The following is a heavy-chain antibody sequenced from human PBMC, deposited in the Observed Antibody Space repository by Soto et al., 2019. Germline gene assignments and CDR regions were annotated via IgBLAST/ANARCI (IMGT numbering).Heavy chain of an antibody. D-gene: IGHD3-10*01. V-gene: IGHV4-4*02. CDR1: GGSISSSNW. CDR3: ASRYGSGSLWWFDP. J-gene: IGHJ5*02. Sequence: SETLSLTCAVSGGSISSSNWWSWVRQPPGKGLEWIGEIYHSGSTNYNPSLKSRVTISVYKSKNQFSLKLSSVTAADTAVYYCASRYGSGSLWWFDPWGQGTLVTVSS. CDR2: IYHSGST.